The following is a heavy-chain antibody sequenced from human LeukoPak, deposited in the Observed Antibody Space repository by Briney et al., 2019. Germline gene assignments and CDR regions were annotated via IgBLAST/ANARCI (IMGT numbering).Heavy chain of an antibody. CDR2: IYSGANT. J-gene: IGHJ4*01. CDR1: GFTVSSSY. D-gene: IGHD6-13*01. Sequence: PGGSLRLSCAASGFTVSSSYMSWVRQAPGKWLEWVSVIYSGANTYYADSVKGRFTMSRDNSKNTLYLQMNSLRAEDTAVYYCARGYSSSWRCFDYWGQGTLVTVSS. V-gene: IGHV3-53*01. CDR3: ARGYSSSWRCFDY.